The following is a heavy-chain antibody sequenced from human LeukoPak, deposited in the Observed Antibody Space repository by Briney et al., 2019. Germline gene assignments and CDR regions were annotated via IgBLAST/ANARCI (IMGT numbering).Heavy chain of an antibody. Sequence: GASVKVSCKAPGGTFSSYAISWVRQAPGQGLEWMGRIIPILGIANYAQKFQGRVTITADKSTSTAYMELSSLRSEDTAVYYCARSYSSGWSHNWFDPWGQGTLVTVSS. J-gene: IGHJ5*02. CDR2: IIPILGIA. CDR1: GGTFSSYA. CDR3: ARSYSSGWSHNWFDP. D-gene: IGHD6-19*01. V-gene: IGHV1-69*04.